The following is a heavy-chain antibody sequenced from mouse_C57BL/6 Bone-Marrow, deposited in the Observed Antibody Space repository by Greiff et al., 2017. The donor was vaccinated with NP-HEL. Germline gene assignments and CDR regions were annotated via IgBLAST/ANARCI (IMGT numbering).Heavy chain of an antibody. CDR2: ISDGGSYT. D-gene: IGHD1-1*01. Sequence: EVKLVESGGGLVKPGGSLKLSCAASGFTFSSYAMSWVRQTPEKRLEWVATISDGGSYTYYPDNVKGRFTISRDNAKNNLYLQMSHLKSEDTAMYYCARVVITTVVATNFDYWGQGTTLTVSS. V-gene: IGHV5-4*03. CDR1: GFTFSSYA. J-gene: IGHJ2*01. CDR3: ARVVITTVVATNFDY.